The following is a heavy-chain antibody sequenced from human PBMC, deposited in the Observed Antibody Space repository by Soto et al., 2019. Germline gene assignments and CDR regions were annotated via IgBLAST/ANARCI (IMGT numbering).Heavy chain of an antibody. V-gene: IGHV3-9*01. J-gene: IGHJ5*02. CDR2: INWSSGSI. CDR3: TRDPRVTPTRGISWFDP. Sequence: EVQLAESGGGLVQPGRSLRLSCAVSGFTFNDYGMHWVRQAPGKGLEWVSGINWSSGSIAYADSVKGRFTICRDNAKNSLYLQMNSLRPEDTAMYYCTRDPRVTPTRGISWFDPWGQGTLVSVSS. CDR1: GFTFNDYG. D-gene: IGHD2-21*02.